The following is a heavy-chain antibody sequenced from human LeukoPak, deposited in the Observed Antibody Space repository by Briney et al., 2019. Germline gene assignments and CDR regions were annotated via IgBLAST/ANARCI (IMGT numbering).Heavy chain of an antibody. D-gene: IGHD2-21*02. CDR1: GFTFSSYA. J-gene: IGHJ4*02. Sequence: GGSLRLSCAASGFTFSSYAMSWVRQAPGKGLEWVSAISGSGGSTYYADSVKGRFTISRDNSKNTLYLQMNSLRAEDTAVYYCAKAIRNARNHHVVVTAILDYWGQGTLVTVSS. CDR3: AKAIRNARNHHVVVTAILDY. CDR2: ISGSGGST. V-gene: IGHV3-23*01.